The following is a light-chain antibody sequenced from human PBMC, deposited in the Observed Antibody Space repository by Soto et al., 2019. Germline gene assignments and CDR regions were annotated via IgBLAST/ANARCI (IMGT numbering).Light chain of an antibody. V-gene: IGKV1-12*01. J-gene: IGKJ1*01. Sequence: DLPMTQAPFSVSASVGDRVTITCRASQGISTSLAWYQQKPGKAPKLLIYAASSLQSGVPSRFSGTGSGTDFTLTISSLQPEDFATYYCQQAKNFPWTFGQGTKVEVK. CDR2: AAS. CDR1: QGISTS. CDR3: QQAKNFPWT.